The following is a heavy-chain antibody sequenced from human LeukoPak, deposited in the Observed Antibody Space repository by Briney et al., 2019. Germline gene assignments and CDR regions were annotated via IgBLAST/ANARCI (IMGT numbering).Heavy chain of an antibody. CDR2: IYYSGST. V-gene: IGHV4-39*01. CDR1: GGSISSSSYY. D-gene: IGHD6-13*01. CDR3: ARAFIAAAGRLG. Sequence: SETLSLTCTVSGGSISSSSYYWGWIRQPPGKGLEWIGSIYYSGSTYYNPSLKSRVTISVDTSKNQFSLKLSSVTAADTAVYYCARAFIAAAGRLGWGQGTLVTVPS. J-gene: IGHJ4*02.